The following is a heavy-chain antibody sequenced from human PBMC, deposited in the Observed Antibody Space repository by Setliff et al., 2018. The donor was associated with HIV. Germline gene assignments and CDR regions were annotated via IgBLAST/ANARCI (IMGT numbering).Heavy chain of an antibody. Sequence: ETLSLTCTVSGGSISSSSYYWGWIRQSPGKGLEWIGSFYHSGGTHYNPSLKSRVTISVDTSTNQLSLKLSSVTAADTAVYYCARRGVPAARNYYYYAMDVWGQGTTVTVSS. CDR2: FYHSGGT. CDR3: ARRGVPAARNYYYYAMDV. D-gene: IGHD2-2*01. V-gene: IGHV4-39*01. CDR1: GGSISSSSYY. J-gene: IGHJ6*02.